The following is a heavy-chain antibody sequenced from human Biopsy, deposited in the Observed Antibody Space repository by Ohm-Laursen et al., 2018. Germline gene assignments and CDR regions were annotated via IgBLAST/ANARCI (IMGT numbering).Heavy chain of an antibody. Sequence: PSDTLSLTWPVSGGSIGGGEYYWNWIRQHPGKGLEWIGFISYSGTTFYNPSLENLLTISIDTSKNHFSLNLRSVTAADTAVYYFARGVPHYDGSGFPLAGYWYFDLWGRGTLVTVSS. CDR1: GGSIGGGEYY. CDR3: ARGVPHYDGSGFPLAGYWYFDL. J-gene: IGHJ2*01. V-gene: IGHV4-31*01. D-gene: IGHD3-22*01. CDR2: ISYSGTT.